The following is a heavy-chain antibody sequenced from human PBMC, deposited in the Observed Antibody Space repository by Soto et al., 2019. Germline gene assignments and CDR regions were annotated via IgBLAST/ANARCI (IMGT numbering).Heavy chain of an antibody. D-gene: IGHD6-19*01. V-gene: IGHV1-18*04. J-gene: IGHJ5*02. CDR2: ISAYNGNT. CDR1: GYTFASYG. Sequence: GASVKVSCKASGYTFASYGISWVRQAPGQGLAWMGWISAYNGNTNYAQKLQGRVTMTTDTSTSTAYMELRSLRSDDTAVYYCEREQRIAVAGRGGWFDPWGQGTLVTVSS. CDR3: EREQRIAVAGRGGWFDP.